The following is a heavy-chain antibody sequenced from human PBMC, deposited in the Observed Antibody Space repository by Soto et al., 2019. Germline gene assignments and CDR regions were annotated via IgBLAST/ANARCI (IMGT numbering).Heavy chain of an antibody. Sequence: GASLKISCKGSGYSFTSYWIGWVRQMPGKGLEWMGIIYPGDSDTRYSPSFQGQVTISADKSISTAYLQWSSLKASDTAMYYCARQKVTTTPHYYGMDVWGQGTTVTVSS. J-gene: IGHJ6*02. V-gene: IGHV5-51*01. CDR2: IYPGDSDT. CDR1: GYSFTSYW. D-gene: IGHD4-4*01. CDR3: ARQKVTTTPHYYGMDV.